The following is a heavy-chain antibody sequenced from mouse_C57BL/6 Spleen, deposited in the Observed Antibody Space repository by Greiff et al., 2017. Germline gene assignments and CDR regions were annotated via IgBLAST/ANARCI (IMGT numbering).Heavy chain of an antibody. Sequence: EVQLVESGGDLVKPGASLKLSCEASGYAFPTYGMSWVRQTPDQRLEWVATINSGGGCTYYPDSLKGRFTLSRDNDKNTRYLQMSSLRSEDTAMDDCARQARYYGNRWWYFDVWGKGTTVTVSS. CDR1: GYAFPTYG. D-gene: IGHD2-1*01. CDR3: ARQARYYGNRWWYFDV. CDR2: INSGGGCT. J-gene: IGHJ1*03. V-gene: IGHV5-6*01.